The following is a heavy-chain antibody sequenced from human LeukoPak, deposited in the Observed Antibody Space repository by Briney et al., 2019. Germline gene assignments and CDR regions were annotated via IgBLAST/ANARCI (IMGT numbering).Heavy chain of an antibody. CDR1: GFIFSDYY. V-gene: IGHV3-11*04. CDR2: ISSSGSTI. CDR3: ARDAEVGYFDSSNFYDY. J-gene: IGHJ4*02. Sequence: PGGSLRLSCAASGFIFSDYYMTWIRQAPGKGLEWVSYISSSGSTIYYADSVKGRFTISRDNAKNSLYLQMNSLRAEDTAVYYCARDAEVGYFDSSNFYDYWGQGTLVTVSS. D-gene: IGHD3-22*01.